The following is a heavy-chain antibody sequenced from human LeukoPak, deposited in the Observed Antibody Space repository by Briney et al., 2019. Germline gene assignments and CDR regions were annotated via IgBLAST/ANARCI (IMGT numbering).Heavy chain of an antibody. J-gene: IGHJ3*02. V-gene: IGHV3-9*01. CDR2: ISWNSGSI. D-gene: IGHD5-12*01. CDR1: GFTFDDYA. Sequence: GRSLRLSCAASGFTFDDYAVHWVRQAPGKGLEWVSGISWNSGSIGYADSVKGRFTISRDNDKNSLYLQMNSLRAEDTAVYYCARDWGPEWLSDAFDIWGQGTMVTVSS. CDR3: ARDWGPEWLSDAFDI.